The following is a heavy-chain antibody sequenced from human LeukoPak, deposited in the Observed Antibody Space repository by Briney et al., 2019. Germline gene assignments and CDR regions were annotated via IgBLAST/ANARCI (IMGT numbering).Heavy chain of an antibody. D-gene: IGHD6-13*01. J-gene: IGHJ4*02. V-gene: IGHV3-23*01. CDR3: AKDYSGSWYYFDY. CDR1: GFTFSIYA. CDR2: ISGSGGST. Sequence: GGSLRLSCAASGFTFSIYAITWVRQAPGKGLEWVSTISGSGGSTYYADSVKGRFTISRDNSKNTLYLQMNSPRPEDTAIYYCAKDYSGSWYYFDYWGQGTLVTVSS.